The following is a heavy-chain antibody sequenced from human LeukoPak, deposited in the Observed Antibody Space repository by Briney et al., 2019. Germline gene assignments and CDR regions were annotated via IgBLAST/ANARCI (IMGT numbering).Heavy chain of an antibody. CDR2: ISYDGSNK. D-gene: IGHD3-10*01. CDR1: GFTFSSYG. CDR3: AKDPITMVRGVPLYYYYGMDV. J-gene: IGHJ6*02. Sequence: GRSLRLSCAASGFTFSSYGMHWVRQAPGKGLEWVAVISYDGSNKYYADSVKGRFTISRDNSKNTLYLQMNSLRAEDTAVYYWAKDPITMVRGVPLYYYYGMDVWGQGTTVTVSS. V-gene: IGHV3-30*18.